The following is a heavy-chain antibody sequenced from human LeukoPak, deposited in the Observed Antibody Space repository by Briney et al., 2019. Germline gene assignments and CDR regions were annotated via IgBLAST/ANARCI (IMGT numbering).Heavy chain of an antibody. CDR2: IRADGATT. J-gene: IGHJ4*02. CDR1: GFTFGDYD. D-gene: IGHD1-26*01. CDR3: ARDNTGSYEY. V-gene: IGHV3-43*02. Sequence: PGGSLRLSCAASGFTFGDYDMHWVRQAPGKGLEWVSLIRADGATTRNTDSVKGRFTISRDNSKDSLYLQMNSLRTEDTALYYCARDNTGSYEYWGQGTLVTVSP.